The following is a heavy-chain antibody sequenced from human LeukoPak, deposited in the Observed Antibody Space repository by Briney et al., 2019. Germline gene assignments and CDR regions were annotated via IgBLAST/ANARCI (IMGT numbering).Heavy chain of an antibody. CDR1: GYTFTGYY. J-gene: IGHJ5*02. D-gene: IGHD3-10*01. CDR3: AREGLLWFGELLFNWFDP. V-gene: IGHV1-2*02. CDR2: INPNRGGT. Sequence: EASVKVSCKASGYTFTGYYMHWVRQAPGQGLEWMGWINPNRGGTNYAQKFQGRVTMTRDTSISTAYMELSRLRSDDTAVYYCAREGLLWFGELLFNWFDPWGQGTLVTVSS.